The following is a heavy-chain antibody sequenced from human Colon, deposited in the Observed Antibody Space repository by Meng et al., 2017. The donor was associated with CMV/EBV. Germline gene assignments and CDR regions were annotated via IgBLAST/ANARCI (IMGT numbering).Heavy chain of an antibody. V-gene: IGHV4-34*01. CDR3: ARVRPGSTSRTTDY. Sequence: VYGGSFSGYYWSWIRQPPGKGLEWIGEINHSGSTNYNPSLKSRVTISVDTSKNQFSLKLSSVTAADTAVYYCARVRPGSTSRTTDYWGQGTLVTVSS. D-gene: IGHD2-2*01. CDR1: GGSFSGYY. CDR2: INHSGST. J-gene: IGHJ4*02.